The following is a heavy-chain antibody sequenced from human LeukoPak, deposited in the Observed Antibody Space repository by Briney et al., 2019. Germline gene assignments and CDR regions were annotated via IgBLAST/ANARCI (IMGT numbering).Heavy chain of an antibody. CDR3: ARLLAIYVCWSGYRSDASLAYWDV. CDR1: GGSFSGYY. V-gene: IGHV4-34*01. D-gene: IGHD3-3*01. J-gene: IGHJ6*02. CDR2: INHSGST. Sequence: SETLSLICAVYGGSFSGYYWSWIRQPPGKGLEWIGEINHSGSTNYNPSLKSRVTISVDTSKNQFSLKLSSVTAAHTAVYYCARLLAIYVCWSGYRSDASLAYWDVWGQGTTVTVSS.